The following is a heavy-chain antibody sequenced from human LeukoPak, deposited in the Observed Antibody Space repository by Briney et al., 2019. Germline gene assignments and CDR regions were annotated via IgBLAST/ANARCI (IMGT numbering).Heavy chain of an antibody. CDR1: GFTFSRYA. CDR3: ARDPGVLLANAFDI. Sequence: GGSLRLSCAASGFTFSRYAMHWVRQAPGKGLEWVAVISYDGSNKYYADSVKGRFTISRDNSKNTLYLQMNSLRAEDTAVYYCARDPGVLLANAFDIWGQGTMVTVSS. D-gene: IGHD3-10*01. J-gene: IGHJ3*02. CDR2: ISYDGSNK. V-gene: IGHV3-30*04.